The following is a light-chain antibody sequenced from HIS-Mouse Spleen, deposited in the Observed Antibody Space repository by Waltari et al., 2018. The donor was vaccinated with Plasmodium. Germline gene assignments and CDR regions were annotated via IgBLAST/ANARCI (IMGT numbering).Light chain of an antibody. CDR1: ALPKQY. J-gene: IGLJ3*02. CDR3: QSADSSGTYWV. CDR2: KDS. Sequence: SYELTQPPSVSVSPGQTARITCSGDALPKQYAYWYQQKPGQAPVLVIYKDSERPPGIPDRFSGSSSGTTVTLTISGVQAEDEADYYCQSADSSGTYWVFGGGTKLTVL. V-gene: IGLV3-25*03.